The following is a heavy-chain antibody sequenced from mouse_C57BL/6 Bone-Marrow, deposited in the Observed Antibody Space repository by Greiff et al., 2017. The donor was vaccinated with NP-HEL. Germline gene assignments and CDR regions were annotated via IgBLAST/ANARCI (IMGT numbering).Heavy chain of an antibody. J-gene: IGHJ3*01. D-gene: IGHD4-1*01. CDR1: GFSLTSYG. Sequence: QVQLKESGPGLVQPSQSLSITCTVSGFSLTSYGVHWVRQSPGKGLEWLGVIWSSGSTDYNAAFISRLSISKDNSKSQVFFKMNSLQADDTAIYYCARQANWAWFAYWGQGTLVTVSA. CDR3: ARQANWAWFAY. V-gene: IGHV2-2*01. CDR2: IWSSGST.